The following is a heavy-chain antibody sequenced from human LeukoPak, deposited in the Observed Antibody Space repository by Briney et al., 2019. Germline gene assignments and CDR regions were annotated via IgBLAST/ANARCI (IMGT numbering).Heavy chain of an antibody. CDR2: IHYSGST. CDR1: GGSISSYY. J-gene: IGHJ6*03. D-gene: IGHD5-12*01. Sequence: SETLSLTCTVSGGSISSYYWSWIRQPPGKGLEWIGYIHYSGSTHYNPSLKSRVTISVDTSTNQVSLKLRSVTAADTAVYYCARTTGGYAGGPGYSYYYYMDVWGKGTTVTISS. CDR3: ARTTGGYAGGPGYSYYYYMDV. V-gene: IGHV4-59*01.